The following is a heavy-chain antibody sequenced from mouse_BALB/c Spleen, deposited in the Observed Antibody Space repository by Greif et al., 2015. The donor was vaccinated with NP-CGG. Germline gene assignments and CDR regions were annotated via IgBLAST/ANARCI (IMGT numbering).Heavy chain of an antibody. CDR2: IDPETGGT. CDR3: TRGEKNYGNYVGFDY. D-gene: IGHD2-1*01. V-gene: IGHV1-15*01. J-gene: IGHJ2*01. Sequence: VQLQQSGAELVRPGASVTLSCKASGYTLTDYEMHWVKQTPVHGLEWIGAIDPETGGTAYNQKFKGKATLTADKSSSTAYMELLSLTSEDSAVYYCTRGEKNYGNYVGFDYWGQGTTLTVSS. CDR1: GYTLTDYE.